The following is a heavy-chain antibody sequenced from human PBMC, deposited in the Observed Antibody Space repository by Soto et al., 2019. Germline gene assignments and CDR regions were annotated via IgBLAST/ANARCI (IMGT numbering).Heavy chain of an antibody. J-gene: IGHJ4*02. Sequence: SETLSLTCAVYGGSFSGYYWSWIRQPPGKGLEWIGEINHSGSTNYNPSLKSRVTISVDTSKNQFSLKLSSVTAADTAVYYCARTPYYYGSGTPWFFDYWGQGTLVTVSS. D-gene: IGHD3-10*01. CDR2: INHSGST. V-gene: IGHV4-34*01. CDR3: ARTPYYYGSGTPWFFDY. CDR1: GGSFSGYY.